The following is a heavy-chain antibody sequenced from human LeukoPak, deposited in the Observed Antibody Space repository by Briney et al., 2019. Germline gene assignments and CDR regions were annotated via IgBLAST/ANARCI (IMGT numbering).Heavy chain of an antibody. CDR2: IQADGRDK. CDR1: GIDFRASG. Sequence: GGSLRLSCAASGIDFRASGMHWVRQAPGMGLEWVTFIQADGRDKYYAASVAGRFTISRDNSKNTVYLNMNNLRPDDTALYYCAREGGTVVIGRFDYWGQGTLVTVSS. J-gene: IGHJ4*02. V-gene: IGHV3-30*02. D-gene: IGHD2-2*01. CDR3: AREGGTVVIGRFDY.